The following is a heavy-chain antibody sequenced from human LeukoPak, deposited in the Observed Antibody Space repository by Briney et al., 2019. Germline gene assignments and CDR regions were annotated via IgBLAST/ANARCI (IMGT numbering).Heavy chain of an antibody. J-gene: IGHJ4*02. CDR1: GFTFSSYG. V-gene: IGHV3-30*03. CDR2: ISYDGSNK. Sequence: PGRSLRLSCAASGFTFSSYGMHWVRQAPGKGLEWVAVISYDGSNKYYADSVKGRFTISRDNSKSTLYLQMNSLRAEDTAVYFCARGRNYGGLEYFDYWGQGALVTVSS. CDR3: ARGRNYGGLEYFDY. D-gene: IGHD1-7*01.